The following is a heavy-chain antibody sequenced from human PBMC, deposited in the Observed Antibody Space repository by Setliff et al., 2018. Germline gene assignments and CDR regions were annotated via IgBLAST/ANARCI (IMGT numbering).Heavy chain of an antibody. J-gene: IGHJ4*02. CDR2: INHDGIEK. CDR1: GFTFSSYW. V-gene: IGHV3-7*03. CDR3: AKDPRPAAMDGVATLDY. Sequence: GGSLRLSCAASGFTFSSYWMSWVRQAPGKGLEWVANINHDGIEKYYVDSVKGRFTISRDNAKNSLYLQMNSLRAEDTAVYYCAKDPRPAAMDGVATLDYWGLGTLVTVSS. D-gene: IGHD2-2*01.